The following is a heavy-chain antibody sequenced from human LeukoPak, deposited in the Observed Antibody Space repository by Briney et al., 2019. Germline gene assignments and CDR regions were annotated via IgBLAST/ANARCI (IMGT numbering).Heavy chain of an antibody. V-gene: IGHV1-46*01. J-gene: IGHJ5*02. CDR3: ATDHSMADTAWWFDP. CDR2: INPSGTGT. D-gene: IGHD5-24*01. CDR1: GYTFTSYY. Sequence: ASVKVSCKSSGYTFTSYYMHWVREAPGQGLEWIGIINPSGTGTSYGQKFQGRITMSRDTSTSTVYMELSSLRSEDTAFYYCATDHSMADTAWWFDPWGQGTLVTVSS.